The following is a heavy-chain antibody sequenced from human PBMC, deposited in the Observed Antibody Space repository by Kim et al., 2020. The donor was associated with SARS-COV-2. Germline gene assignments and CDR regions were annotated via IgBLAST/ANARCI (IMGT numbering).Heavy chain of an antibody. CDR1: GFTFSSYG. J-gene: IGHJ4*02. V-gene: IGHV3-30*18. Sequence: GVSLRLSCAASGFTFSSYGMHWVRQAPGKGLEWVAVISYDGSNKYYADSVKGRFTISRDNSKNTLYLQMNSLRAEDTAVYYCAKDGPLRLGLDYWGQGTLVTVSS. D-gene: IGHD3-16*01. CDR2: ISYDGSNK. CDR3: AKDGPLRLGLDY.